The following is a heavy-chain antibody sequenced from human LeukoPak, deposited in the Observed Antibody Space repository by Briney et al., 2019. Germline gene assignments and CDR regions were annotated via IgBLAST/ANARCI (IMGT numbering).Heavy chain of an antibody. Sequence: PGGSLRLSCAASGFTFSSYAMSWVRQAPGKGLEWVSSISSSSSYIYYADSVKGRFTISRDNAKNSLYLQMNSLRAEDTAVYYCARGAVDGYCSGGSCYSGLDYWGQGTLVTVSS. J-gene: IGHJ4*02. CDR1: GFTFSSYA. V-gene: IGHV3-21*01. CDR2: ISSSSSYI. CDR3: ARGAVDGYCSGGSCYSGLDY. D-gene: IGHD2-15*01.